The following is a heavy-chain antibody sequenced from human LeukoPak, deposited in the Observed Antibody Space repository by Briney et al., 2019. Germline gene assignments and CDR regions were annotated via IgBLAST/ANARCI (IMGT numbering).Heavy chain of an antibody. J-gene: IGHJ4*02. D-gene: IGHD6-19*01. V-gene: IGHV3-23*01. CDR2: ISGSGGST. CDR3: AKDSSGWPRANFDY. CDR1: GGSFSGYY. Sequence: ETLSLTCAVYGGSFSGYYWSWVRQAPGKGLEWVSAISGSGGSTYYADSVKGRFTISRDNSKNTLYLQMNSLRAEDTAVYYCAKDSSGWPRANFDYWGQGTLVTVSS.